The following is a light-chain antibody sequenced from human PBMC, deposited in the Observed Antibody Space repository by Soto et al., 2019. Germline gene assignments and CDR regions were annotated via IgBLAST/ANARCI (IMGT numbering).Light chain of an antibody. J-gene: IGKJ5*01. V-gene: IGKV2D-29*02. CDR1: QSLLHITGETF. CDR3: MQSTQLPPT. Sequence: VMTQTPLSLSVTPGQPASISCKSSQSLLHITGETFLFWYLQKPGQSPQLLIYEVSTRVSGVPDRFSGSASGTDFTLEISRVETDDVGIYYCMQSTQLPPTFGQGTRLEIK. CDR2: EVS.